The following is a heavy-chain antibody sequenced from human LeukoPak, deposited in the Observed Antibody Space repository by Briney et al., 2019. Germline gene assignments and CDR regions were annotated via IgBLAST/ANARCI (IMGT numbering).Heavy chain of an antibody. CDR1: GYSISSGYY. D-gene: IGHD4-17*01. CDR3: ASKVTKGAFDI. V-gene: IGHV4-38-2*02. J-gene: IGHJ3*02. Sequence: SETLSLTCTVSGYSISSGYYWGWIRQPPGKGLEWIGSIYHSGSTYYNPSLKSRVTISVDTSKNQFSLKLSSVTAADTAVYYCASKVTKGAFDIWGQGTMVTVSS. CDR2: IYHSGST.